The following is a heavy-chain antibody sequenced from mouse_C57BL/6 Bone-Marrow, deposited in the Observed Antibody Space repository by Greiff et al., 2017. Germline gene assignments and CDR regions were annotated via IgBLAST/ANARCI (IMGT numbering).Heavy chain of an antibody. J-gene: IGHJ2*01. CDR2: IYPRDGST. Sequence: VQLVESGPELVKPGASVKLSCKASGYTFTSYDINWVKQRPGQGLEWIGWIYPRDGSTKYNEKFKGKATLTVDTSSSTAYMELHSLTSEDSAVYFGAIITTVVAKGYWGQGTTLTVSS. CDR1: GYTFTSYD. D-gene: IGHD1-1*01. V-gene: IGHV1-85*01. CDR3: AIITTVVAKGY.